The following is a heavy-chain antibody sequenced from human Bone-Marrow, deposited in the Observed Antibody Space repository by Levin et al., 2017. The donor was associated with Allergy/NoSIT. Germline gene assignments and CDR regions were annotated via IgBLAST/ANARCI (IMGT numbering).Heavy chain of an antibody. CDR1: GGSISSNNW. CDR2: IYHSGSV. Sequence: GSLRLSCAVSGGSISSNNWWNWVRQPPGKGLEWIGEIYHSGSVNYNPSLQSRVTISVDKSKNQFSLNLSSVTAADTAVYYCARGYCTTASCYTLFDSWGQGTLVTVSS. D-gene: IGHD2-2*02. J-gene: IGHJ4*02. CDR3: ARGYCTTASCYTLFDS. V-gene: IGHV4-4*02.